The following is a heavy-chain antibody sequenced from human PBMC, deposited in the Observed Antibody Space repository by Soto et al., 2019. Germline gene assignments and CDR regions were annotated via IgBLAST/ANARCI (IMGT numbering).Heavy chain of an antibody. J-gene: IGHJ6*02. Sequence: SSETLSLTCAVSGYSISSGYYWGWIRQPPGKGLEWIGTIYHSGGTYYNPSLKSRVTISVDTSKNQFSLKVNSVTAADTAVYYCARALYCSGGSCSPLRGMDVWGLGTTVTVSS. CDR3: ARALYCSGGSCSPLRGMDV. CDR2: IYHSGGT. V-gene: IGHV4-38-2*01. D-gene: IGHD2-15*01. CDR1: GYSISSGYY.